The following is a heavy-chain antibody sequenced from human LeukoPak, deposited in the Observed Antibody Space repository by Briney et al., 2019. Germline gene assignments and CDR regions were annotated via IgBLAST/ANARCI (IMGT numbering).Heavy chain of an antibody. Sequence: GASVKVSCKTSGFTFTTYTMHWVRQAPGQRLEWMGWINAANGITQYSQKFQGRVTITRDTSASTAYMELSSLRSEDTAVYYCARGAPIRVAVAATFDPWGQGTLVTVPS. CDR2: INAANGIT. J-gene: IGHJ5*02. D-gene: IGHD6-19*01. CDR3: ARGAPIRVAVAATFDP. V-gene: IGHV1-3*01. CDR1: GFTFTTYT.